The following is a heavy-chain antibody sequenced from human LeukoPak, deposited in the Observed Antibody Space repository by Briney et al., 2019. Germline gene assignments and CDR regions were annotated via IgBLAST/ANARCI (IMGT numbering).Heavy chain of an antibody. D-gene: IGHD1-1*01. CDR1: GFTFSSYA. CDR3: ASRRTGTGLGSRGEPIDY. Sequence: GGSLRLSCAASGFTFSSYAMHWVRQAPGKGLEWVAVISYDGSNKYYADSVKGRFTISRDNSKNTLYLQMNSLRAEDTAVYYCASRRTGTGLGSRGEPIDYWGQGTLVTVSS. CDR2: ISYDGSNK. J-gene: IGHJ4*02. V-gene: IGHV3-30-3*01.